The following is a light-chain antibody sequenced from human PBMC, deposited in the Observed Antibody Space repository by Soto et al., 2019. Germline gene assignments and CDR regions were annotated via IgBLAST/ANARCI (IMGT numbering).Light chain of an antibody. CDR2: LDN. CDR3: AAWYDSMNGFV. J-gene: IGLJ1*01. V-gene: IGLV1-44*01. CDR1: RSNIGANT. Sequence: QSVLTQPPSASGTPGQRVTISCSGSRSNIGANTVNWYQQLPGTAPKLLIYLDNQRPSGVPDRFSGSKSGTSASLAISGLQSEDEADFYCAAWYDSMNGFVFGTGTKLTVL.